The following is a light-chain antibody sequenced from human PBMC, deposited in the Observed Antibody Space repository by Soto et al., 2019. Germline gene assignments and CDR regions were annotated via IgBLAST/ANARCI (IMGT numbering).Light chain of an antibody. CDR3: TSYAGGNNI. CDR1: SSDVGAYNY. J-gene: IGLJ1*01. CDR2: EVN. V-gene: IGLV2-8*01. Sequence: SALTQPPSVSGSPGQSVTISCTGTSSDVGAYNYVSWYQQHPGKVPKLMVYEVNKRPSGVPDRFSGSKSGNTASLTVSGLQAEDEADYYCTSYAGGNNIFGTGTKVTVL.